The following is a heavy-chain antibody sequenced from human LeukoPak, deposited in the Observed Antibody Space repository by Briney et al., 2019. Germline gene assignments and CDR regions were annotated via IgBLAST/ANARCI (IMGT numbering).Heavy chain of an antibody. CDR2: IYYSGST. Sequence: SETLSLTCTVSGGSIRSSTDYWGWIRQPPGKELEWIGSIYYSGSTNYNPSLKSRVTMSVDTSKNQFSLKLSSVTAADTAVYYCARPRLGVWGSYRPGAFDIWGQGTMVTVSS. D-gene: IGHD3-16*02. J-gene: IGHJ3*02. CDR3: ARPRLGVWGSYRPGAFDI. V-gene: IGHV4-39*07. CDR1: GGSIRSSTDY.